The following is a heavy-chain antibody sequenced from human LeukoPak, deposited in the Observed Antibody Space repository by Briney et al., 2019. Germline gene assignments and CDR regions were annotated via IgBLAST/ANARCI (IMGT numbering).Heavy chain of an antibody. CDR2: IKSKTDGGTT. CDR3: TADMPTSSRASDY. D-gene: IGHD1-26*01. CDR1: GFTFSDAW. J-gene: IGHJ4*02. Sequence: GGSLRLSCVASGFTFSDAWMSWVRQAPGMGLEWVGRIKSKTDGGTTDYAAPVKGRFTISRDDSKTTLYLRINSLKTDDTAVYYCTADMPTSSRASDYWGQGTLVTVSS. V-gene: IGHV3-15*01.